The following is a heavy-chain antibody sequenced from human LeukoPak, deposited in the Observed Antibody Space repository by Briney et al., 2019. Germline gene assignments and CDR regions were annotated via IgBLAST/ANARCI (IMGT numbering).Heavy chain of an antibody. J-gene: IGHJ4*02. CDR1: GGSISSSSYY. V-gene: IGHV4-39*07. CDR2: IYYSGSI. Sequence: SETLSLTCTVSGGSISSSSYYWGWIRQPPGKGLEWIGSIYYSGSIYYNPSLKSRVTISVDTSKNQLSLKLRSVTAADTAVYYCASSSGYYFSIDYWGQGTLVTVSS. D-gene: IGHD3-22*01. CDR3: ASSSGYYFSIDY.